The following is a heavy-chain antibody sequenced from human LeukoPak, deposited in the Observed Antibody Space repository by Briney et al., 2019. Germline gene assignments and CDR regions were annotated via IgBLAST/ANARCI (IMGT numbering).Heavy chain of an antibody. V-gene: IGHV3-21*01. J-gene: IGHJ4*02. CDR3: ARAEQYYDILTGYYLVPQFDY. CDR2: IISSISYI. Sequence: PGGSLRLSCAASGFTFSSYSMNWVRQAPGKGLEWVSSIISSISYIYYADSVNGRFTISRDNAKNSLYLQMNSLRAEETAVYYCARAEQYYDILTGYYLVPQFDYWGQGTLVTVSS. D-gene: IGHD3-9*01. CDR1: GFTFSSYS.